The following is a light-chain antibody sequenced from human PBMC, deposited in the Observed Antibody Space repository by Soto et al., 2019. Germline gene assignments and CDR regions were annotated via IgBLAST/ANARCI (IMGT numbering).Light chain of an antibody. Sequence: EIVLTQSPGILSLSPGESAALSCRASQSVSSSYLAWYQQRPGQAPRLLIYAASTRATGIPDRFSGSGSGTDFILHITSLEPEDFEVYYCQQYGRFFGPGTKVEIK. J-gene: IGKJ3*01. CDR2: AAS. CDR1: QSVSSSY. V-gene: IGKV3-20*01. CDR3: QQYGRF.